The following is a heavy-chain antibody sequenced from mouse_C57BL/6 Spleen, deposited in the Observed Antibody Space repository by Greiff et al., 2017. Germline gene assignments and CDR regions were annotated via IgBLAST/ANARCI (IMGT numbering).Heavy chain of an antibody. Sequence: VQLQQPGAELVKPGASVKMSCKASGYTFTSYWITWVKQRPGQGLEWIGDIYPGSGSTNYNEKFKSKATLTVETSSSTAYMQLSSLTSEDSAVYYCARWGSSPAWFAYWGQGTLVTVSA. CDR1: GYTFTSYW. V-gene: IGHV1-55*01. CDR2: IYPGSGST. D-gene: IGHD1-1*01. CDR3: ARWGSSPAWFAY. J-gene: IGHJ3*01.